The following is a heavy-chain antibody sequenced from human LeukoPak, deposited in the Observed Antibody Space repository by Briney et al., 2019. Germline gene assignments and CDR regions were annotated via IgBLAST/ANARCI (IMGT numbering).Heavy chain of an antibody. J-gene: IGHJ6*03. CDR3: ARGGPFGDYYYYMDV. Sequence: KSSGTLSLTCAVSGGSISSSNWWSWVRQPPGKGLEWIGEIYHSGSTNYNPSLKSRVTISVDKAKNQFSLKLSSVTAAATAVYYCARGGPFGDYYYYMDVWGKGTTVTISS. CDR2: IYHSGST. CDR1: GGSISSSNW. D-gene: IGHD3-10*01. V-gene: IGHV4-4*02.